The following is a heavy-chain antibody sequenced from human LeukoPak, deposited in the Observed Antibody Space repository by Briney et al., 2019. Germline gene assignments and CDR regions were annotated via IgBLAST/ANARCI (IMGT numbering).Heavy chain of an antibody. CDR1: GYTFTSYG. CDR2: ISAYNGNT. J-gene: IGHJ4*02. Sequence: ASVKVSCKASGYTFTSYGISWVRQAPGQGLEWMGWISAYNGNTNYAQKFQGRVTMTEDTSTDTAYMELSSLRSEDTAVYYCATIGKYYYDSSGYRALDYWGQGTLVTVSS. CDR3: ATIGKYYYDSSGYRALDY. D-gene: IGHD3-22*01. V-gene: IGHV1-18*01.